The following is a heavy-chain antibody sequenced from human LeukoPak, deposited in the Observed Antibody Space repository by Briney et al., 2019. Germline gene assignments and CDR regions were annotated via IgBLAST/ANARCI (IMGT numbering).Heavy chain of an antibody. CDR1: GGSFSGYC. D-gene: IGHD3-22*01. CDR2: INHSGST. CDR3: ARGGAHYYDSSGYPTPFDP. V-gene: IGHV4-34*01. J-gene: IGHJ5*02. Sequence: RSSETLSLTCAVYGGSFSGYCWSWIRQPPGKGLEWIGEINHSGSTNYNPSLKSRVTISVDTSKNQFSLKLSSVTAADTAVYYCARGGAHYYDSSGYPTPFDPWGQGTLVTVSS.